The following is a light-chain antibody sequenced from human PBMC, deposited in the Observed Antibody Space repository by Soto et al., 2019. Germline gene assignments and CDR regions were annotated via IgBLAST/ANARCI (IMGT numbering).Light chain of an antibody. J-gene: IGKJ5*01. CDR1: HAISDY. V-gene: IGKV1-39*01. CDR2: AAS. CDR3: QQTYNTPIT. Sequence: DIQMTQSPSSLSASVGDRVTITCRASHAISDYLNWYQVRPGKAPKLLIYAASTLQSGVPSRFSGSESGTDLTLTISSLQSEDCATYYCQQTYNTPITFGQGTRLEIK.